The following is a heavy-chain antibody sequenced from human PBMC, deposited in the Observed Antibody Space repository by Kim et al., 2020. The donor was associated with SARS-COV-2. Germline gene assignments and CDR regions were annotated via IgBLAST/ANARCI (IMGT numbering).Heavy chain of an antibody. CDR1: GGSISSYY. D-gene: IGHD3-10*01. J-gene: IGHJ4*02. CDR2: IYYSGST. Sequence: SETLSLTCTVSGGSISSYYWSWIRQPPGKGLEWIGYIYYSGSTNYNPSLKSRVTISVDTSKNQFSLKLSSVTAADTAVYYCARVTGSGSYLVYFDYWGQGTLVTVSS. V-gene: IGHV4-59*01. CDR3: ARVTGSGSYLVYFDY.